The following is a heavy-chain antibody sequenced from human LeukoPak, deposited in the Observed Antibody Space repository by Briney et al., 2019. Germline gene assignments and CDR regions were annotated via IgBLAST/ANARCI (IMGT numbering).Heavy chain of an antibody. V-gene: IGHV3-21*06. Sequence: PGGSLRLSCEASGFTFSNYGMNWVRQAPGKGLEWVSFTDTSGNYIYYGDSVKGRFTISRDNARNLLFQQMNGLRAEDTAVYYCARGRSITLLRGVAMSDGFDIWGQGAMVAVSS. J-gene: IGHJ3*02. CDR2: TDTSGNYI. CDR1: GFTFSNYG. D-gene: IGHD3-10*01. CDR3: ARGRSITLLRGVAMSDGFDI.